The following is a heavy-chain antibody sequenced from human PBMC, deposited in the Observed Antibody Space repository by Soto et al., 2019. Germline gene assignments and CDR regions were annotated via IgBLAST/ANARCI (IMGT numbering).Heavy chain of an antibody. CDR3: AKDPYYYDTSEMDV. V-gene: IGHV3-23*01. CDR1: GFTFSSYA. CDR2: IGGSGGST. J-gene: IGHJ6*02. D-gene: IGHD3-22*01. Sequence: GGSLRLSCAASGFTFSSYAMSWVRQAPGKGLEWVSAIGGSGGSTYCADSVKGRFTISRDNSKNTLFLQMNSLRAEDTAVYYCAKDPYYYDTSEMDVWGQGTTVTVSS.